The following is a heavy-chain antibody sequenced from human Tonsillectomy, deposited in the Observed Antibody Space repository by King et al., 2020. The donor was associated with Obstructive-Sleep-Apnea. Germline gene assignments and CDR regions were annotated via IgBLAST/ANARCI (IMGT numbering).Heavy chain of an antibody. Sequence: VQLVESGGGLVKPGGSLRLSCAASGFTFSDYYMRWIRQAPGKGLEWVSYISSSGSTIYYADSVKGRFTISRDNAKNSRYLQMNSLRADDTAVYYCARETYCSSTSSCFDYWGQGTLVTVSS. CDR3: ARETYCSSTSSCFDY. CDR1: GFTFSDYY. CDR2: ISSSGSTI. V-gene: IGHV3-11*01. D-gene: IGHD2-2*01. J-gene: IGHJ4*02.